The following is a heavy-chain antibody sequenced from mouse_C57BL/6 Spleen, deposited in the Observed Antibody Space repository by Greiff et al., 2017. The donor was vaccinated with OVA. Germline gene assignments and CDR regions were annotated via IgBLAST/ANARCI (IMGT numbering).Heavy chain of an antibody. CDR2: IDPSDSYT. D-gene: IGHD1-1*01. Sequence: QVQLKQPGAELVRPGPSVKLSCKASGYTFTSYWMHWVKQRPGQGLEWIGVIDPSDSYTNYNQKFKGKATLTVDTSSSTAYMQLSSLTSEDSAVYYCARSYYGSSYVDYWGQGTTLTVSS. CDR3: ARSYYGSSYVDY. CDR1: GYTFTSYW. V-gene: IGHV1-59*01. J-gene: IGHJ2*01.